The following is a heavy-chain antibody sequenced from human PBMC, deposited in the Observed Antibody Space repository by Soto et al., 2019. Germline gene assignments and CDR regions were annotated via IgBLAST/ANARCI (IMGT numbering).Heavy chain of an antibody. CDR1: GGSISSSSYY. D-gene: IGHD2-21*02. J-gene: IGHJ2*01. Sequence: QLQLQESGPGLVKPSETLSLTCTVSGGSISSSSYYWGWIRQPPGKGLEWIGSIYYSGSTYYNPSLKSRVTISVDTSKNQFSLKLSSVTAADTAVYYCFTGGDYDPRWYFDLWGRGTLVTVSS. CDR2: IYYSGST. CDR3: FTGGDYDPRWYFDL. V-gene: IGHV4-39*01.